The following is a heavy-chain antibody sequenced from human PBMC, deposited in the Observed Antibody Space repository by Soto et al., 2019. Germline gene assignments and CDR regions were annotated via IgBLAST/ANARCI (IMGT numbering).Heavy chain of an antibody. J-gene: IGHJ6*02. Sequence: SETPSLTCAGYGGCFSGFYWGWVRQPPGKGVGWVGEINHSGSTNYNPSLKSRVTISVDTSKNQFSLKLSSVTAADTAVYYCARGMGLYGSGRSRRYYYYGMDVWGQGTTVTVSS. V-gene: IGHV4-34*01. D-gene: IGHD3-10*01. CDR2: INHSGST. CDR1: GGCFSGFY. CDR3: ARGMGLYGSGRSRRYYYYGMDV.